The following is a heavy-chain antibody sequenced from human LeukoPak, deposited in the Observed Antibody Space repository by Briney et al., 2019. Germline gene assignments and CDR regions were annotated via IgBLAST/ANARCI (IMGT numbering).Heavy chain of an antibody. Sequence: APVKPSRSLSGYTLPALSMHRVRQTPGKGLEWMGGFDPEDGETIYAQKFQGRVTMTEDTSTDTAYMELSSLRSEDTAVYYCATGENGHYVLDYWAHRYLHTVSS. CDR1: GYTLPALS. CDR3: ATGENGHYVLDY. V-gene: IGHV1-24*01. D-gene: IGHD4-17*01. J-gene: IGHJ4*01. CDR2: FDPEDGET.